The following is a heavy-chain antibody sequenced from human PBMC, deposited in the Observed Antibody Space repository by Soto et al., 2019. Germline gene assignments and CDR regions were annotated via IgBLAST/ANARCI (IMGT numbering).Heavy chain of an antibody. D-gene: IGHD6-19*01. CDR1: GGTFSTYA. Sequence: QVQLEQSGAEVKQPGSSVRVSYKTSGGTFSTYAINWVRQAPGQGLEWMGAIIPLFGTADYSQKFQGRVTITADESTSTAYMELSSLRSDDTAVYFCARLKGTYSSGYYYFDFWGQGTLVTVSS. J-gene: IGHJ4*02. V-gene: IGHV1-69*01. CDR3: ARLKGTYSSGYYYFDF. CDR2: IIPLFGTA.